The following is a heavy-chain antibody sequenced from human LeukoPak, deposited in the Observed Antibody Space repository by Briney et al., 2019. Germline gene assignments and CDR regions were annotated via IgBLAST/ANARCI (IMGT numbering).Heavy chain of an antibody. CDR3: ASVASFAY. CDR2: INSDGSST. V-gene: IGHV3-74*01. CDR1: GFTFTSYW. Sequence: PGGSLRLSCAASGFTFTSYWMHWVSQAPGKGMVWVSRINSDGSSTSYADSVKGRFTISRDNAKNTLYLQMNSLRAEDTAVYYSASVASFAYWGQGTMVTVSS. J-gene: IGHJ4*02. D-gene: IGHD6-19*01.